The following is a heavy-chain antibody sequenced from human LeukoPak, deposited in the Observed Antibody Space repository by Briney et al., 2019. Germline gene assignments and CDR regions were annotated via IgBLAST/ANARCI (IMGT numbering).Heavy chain of an antibody. CDR1: GFTFGDYA. D-gene: IGHD5-24*01. CDR3: TREGGYNPFDY. V-gene: IGHV3-49*04. Sequence: PGGSLRLSCTASGFTFGDYAMCWVRQAPGKGLEWVGFIRSKAYGGTAEYAASVKGRFTISRDDSKSIAYLQMNSLKTEDTAVYYCTREGGYNPFDYWGQGTLVTVSS. J-gene: IGHJ4*02. CDR2: IRSKAYGGTA.